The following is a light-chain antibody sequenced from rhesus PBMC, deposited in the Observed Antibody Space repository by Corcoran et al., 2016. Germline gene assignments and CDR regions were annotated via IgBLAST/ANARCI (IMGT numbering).Light chain of an antibody. Sequence: DIQMTQSPSSLSASVGDRVTITCRASQGISSWLAWYQQKPGKAPKGLIYKASSLQSGVPSRFSGSGSVTEFSLTLISLQPEDFATYYFQQYKSAPLTFGGGTKVEIK. CDR2: KAS. CDR3: QQYKSAPLT. J-gene: IGKJ4*01. V-gene: IGKV1-21*01. CDR1: QGISSW.